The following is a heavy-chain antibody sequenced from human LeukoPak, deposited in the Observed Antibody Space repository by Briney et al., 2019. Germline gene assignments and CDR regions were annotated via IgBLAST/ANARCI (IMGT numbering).Heavy chain of an antibody. D-gene: IGHD1-7*01. CDR1: GYTLTGYY. J-gene: IGHJ4*02. CDR2: INPSSGGT. CDR3: AREGYNWNSPGY. Sequence: ASVKVSCKASGYTLTGYYMHWVRQAPGQGLEWMGWINPSSGGTHYAQKFQGRVTMTRDTSISTAYMELTWLRSDDTAVYYCAREGYNWNSPGYWGQGTLVTVSS. V-gene: IGHV1-2*02.